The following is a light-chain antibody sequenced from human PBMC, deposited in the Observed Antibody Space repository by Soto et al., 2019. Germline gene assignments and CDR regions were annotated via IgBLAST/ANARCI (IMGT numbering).Light chain of an antibody. CDR1: QSISSW. CDR2: KAS. Sequence: DIQMTQSPSTLSASVGDRVTITCRAGQSISSWLAWYQQKPRKATKLLIYKASSLESGVPSRFSGSGTGTDFTFTFSSLQPDDFATYYCQQYNSYPYTFGQGTKVDIK. J-gene: IGKJ2*01. V-gene: IGKV1-5*03. CDR3: QQYNSYPYT.